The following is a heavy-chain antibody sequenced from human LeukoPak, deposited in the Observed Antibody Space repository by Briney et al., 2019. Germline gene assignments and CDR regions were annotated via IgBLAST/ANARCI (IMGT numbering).Heavy chain of an antibody. J-gene: IGHJ6*02. Sequence: ASVKVSCKASGYTFTGYYMHWVRQAPGQGLEWMGWINPNSGGTNYAQKFQGRVTMTRDTSISTAYMELSRLRSDDTAVYYCASQDIVVVPASSYDYYGMDVWGQGTTVTVSS. V-gene: IGHV1-2*02. CDR3: ASQDIVVVPASSYDYYGMDV. CDR2: INPNSGGT. D-gene: IGHD2-2*01. CDR1: GYTFTGYY.